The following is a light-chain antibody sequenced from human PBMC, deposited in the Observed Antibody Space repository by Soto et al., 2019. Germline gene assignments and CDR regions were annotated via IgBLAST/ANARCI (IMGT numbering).Light chain of an antibody. Sequence: ESVLTQSPGTMSLSPGERATLSCRARQTVNSDYLTLYQHKPSQAPRLLIYAASSGATGIPDRFSGSGSETYFTLTINRREPEDFAVYYCQYYGNSRITFVQGTRLEIK. CDR3: QYYGNSRIT. CDR2: AAS. CDR1: QTVNSDY. J-gene: IGKJ5*01. V-gene: IGKV3-20*01.